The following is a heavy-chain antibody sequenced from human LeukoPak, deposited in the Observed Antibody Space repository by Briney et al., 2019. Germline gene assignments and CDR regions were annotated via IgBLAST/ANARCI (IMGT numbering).Heavy chain of an antibody. J-gene: IGHJ3*02. V-gene: IGHV3-9*01. CDR3: ARAHYVWGSYRYYDAFDI. CDR1: GFTFDDYA. D-gene: IGHD3-16*02. Sequence: GGSLRLSCAASGFTFDDYAMHWVRQAPGKGLELVSGISWNSGSIGYADSVKGRFTISRDNAKNSLYLQMNGLRAEDTAVYYCARAHYVWGSYRYYDAFDIWGQGTMVTVSS. CDR2: ISWNSGSI.